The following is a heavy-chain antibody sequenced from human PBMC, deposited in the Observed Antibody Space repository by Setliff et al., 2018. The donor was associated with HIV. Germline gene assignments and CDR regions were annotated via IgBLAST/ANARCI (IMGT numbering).Heavy chain of an antibody. CDR2: INTNTGNP. V-gene: IGHV7-4-1*02. CDR1: GYTFTNYA. D-gene: IGHD2-15*01. Sequence: ASVKVSCKASGYTFTNYAINWVRQAPGQGLEWMGWINTNTGNPTYAQGFTGRFVFSLDTSVGTAYLQISSLKAEDTAMYYCARGCNGGNCYHGSGWFDPWGQGTLVTVSS. CDR3: ARGCNGGNCYHGSGWFDP. J-gene: IGHJ5*02.